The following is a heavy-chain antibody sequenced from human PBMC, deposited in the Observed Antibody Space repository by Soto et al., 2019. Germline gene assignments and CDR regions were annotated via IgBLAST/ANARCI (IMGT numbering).Heavy chain of an antibody. CDR1: GGTFSSYA. Sequence: SEKVSCKASGGTFSSYAISWVRQAPGQGLEWMGGIIPIFGTANYAQKFQGRVTITADESTSTAYMELSSLRSEDTAVYYCARGRGQGYYYDSSGYYLPPDIWGQGAMVTVSS. V-gene: IGHV1-69*13. CDR3: ARGRGQGYYYDSSGYYLPPDI. CDR2: IIPIFGTA. D-gene: IGHD3-22*01. J-gene: IGHJ3*02.